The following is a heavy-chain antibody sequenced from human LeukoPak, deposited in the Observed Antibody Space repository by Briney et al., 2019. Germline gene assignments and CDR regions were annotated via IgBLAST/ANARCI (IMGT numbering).Heavy chain of an antibody. CDR2: IYHSGST. Sequence: PSETLSLTCAVSGGSISSGGYSWSWIRQPPGKGLEWIGYIYHSGSTYYNPSLKSRVTISVDRSKNQFSLKLSSVTAADTAVYYCASWGFGELLTAFDIWGQGTMVTVSS. D-gene: IGHD3-10*01. J-gene: IGHJ3*02. CDR1: GGSISSGGYS. V-gene: IGHV4-30-2*01. CDR3: ASWGFGELLTAFDI.